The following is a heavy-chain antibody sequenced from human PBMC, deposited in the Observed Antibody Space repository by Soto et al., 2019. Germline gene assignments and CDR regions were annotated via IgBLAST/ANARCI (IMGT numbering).Heavy chain of an antibody. D-gene: IGHD6-19*01. CDR3: AKERSSSASGRGYFDY. CDR1: GFTFSSYG. Sequence: PGGSLRLSCAASGFTFSSYGMHWVRQAPGKGLEWVAVISYDGSNKYYADSVKGRFTISRDNSKNTLYLQMNSLRAEDTAVYYCAKERSSSASGRGYFDYWGQGTLVTVSS. V-gene: IGHV3-30*18. CDR2: ISYDGSNK. J-gene: IGHJ4*02.